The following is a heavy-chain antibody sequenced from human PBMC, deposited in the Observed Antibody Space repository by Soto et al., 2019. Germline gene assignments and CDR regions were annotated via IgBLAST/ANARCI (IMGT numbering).Heavy chain of an antibody. CDR3: AREGPLDIAGFDP. V-gene: IGHV1-69*01. Sequence: QVQLVQSGAEVKKPGSSVKVSCKASGGTFSIYTISWVLQAPGQGLEWMGGSANSAQKFQGRLTVTADESTSTVYLELSSLTSEDTAVYYCAREGPLDIAGFDPWGQGTLVSVSS. CDR2: SA. CDR1: GGTFSIYT. J-gene: IGHJ5*02. D-gene: IGHD2-15*01.